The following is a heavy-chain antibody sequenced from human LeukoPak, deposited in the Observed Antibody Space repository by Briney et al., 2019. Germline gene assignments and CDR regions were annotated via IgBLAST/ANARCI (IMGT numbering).Heavy chain of an antibody. D-gene: IGHD3-3*01. CDR2: INHSGST. Sequence: SETLSLTCAVYGGSFTGYYWSWIRQPPGKGLEWIGEINHSGSTNYNPSLKSRVTISVDTSKNQFSLKLSSVTAADTAVYHCARVNLYYDFWSGHSNWFDPWGQGTLVTVSS. V-gene: IGHV4-34*01. CDR3: ARVNLYYDFWSGHSNWFDP. CDR1: GGSFTGYY. J-gene: IGHJ5*02.